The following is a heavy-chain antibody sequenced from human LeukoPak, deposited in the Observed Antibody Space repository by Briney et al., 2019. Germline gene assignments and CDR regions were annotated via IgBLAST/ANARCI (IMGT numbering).Heavy chain of an antibody. CDR2: INHSGST. Sequence: PSETLSLTCAVYGGSFSGYYWSWIRQPPGKGLEWIGEINHSGSTNYNPSLKSRVTISVDTSKNQFSLKLSSVTAADTAVYYCARLNVGELLDYWGQGTLVTVSS. CDR1: GGSFSGYY. D-gene: IGHD1-7*01. CDR3: ARLNVGELLDY. V-gene: IGHV4-34*01. J-gene: IGHJ4*02.